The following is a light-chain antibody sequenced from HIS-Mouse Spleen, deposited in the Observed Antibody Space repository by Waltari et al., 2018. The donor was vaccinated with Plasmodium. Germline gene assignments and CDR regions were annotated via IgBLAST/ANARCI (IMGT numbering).Light chain of an antibody. CDR3: YSTDSSGNHRV. Sequence: YELTQPSSVSVSAGHTASITCAGDAFPKKYVYWYQQKSGQAPVLVIYEDSKRPSGIPERFSGSSSGTMATLTISGAQVEDEADYYCYSTDSSGNHRVFGGGTKLTVL. V-gene: IGLV3-10*01. CDR2: EDS. J-gene: IGLJ3*02. CDR1: AFPKKY.